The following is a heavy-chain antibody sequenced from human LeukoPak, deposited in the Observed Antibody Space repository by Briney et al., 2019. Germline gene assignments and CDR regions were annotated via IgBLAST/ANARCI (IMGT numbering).Heavy chain of an antibody. CDR2: ISGSGGST. D-gene: IGHD6-19*01. V-gene: IGHV3-23*01. CDR1: GFTFSTYA. J-gene: IGHJ4*02. Sequence: PGGSLRLSCVASGFTFSTYAMHWVRQAPATGLELVSAISGSGGSTYYADSVKGRFTISRDNSKNTLYLQMNSLRAEDTAVYYCAKDSSGWPPYFDYWGQGTLVTVSS. CDR3: AKDSSGWPPYFDY.